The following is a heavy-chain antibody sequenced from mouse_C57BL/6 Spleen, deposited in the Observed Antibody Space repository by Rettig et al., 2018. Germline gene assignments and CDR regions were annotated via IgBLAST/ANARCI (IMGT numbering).Heavy chain of an antibody. CDR2: IRSKSNNYAT. J-gene: IGHJ4*01. CDR3: VRQEVYYGNYGGAMDY. D-gene: IGHD2-1*01. Sequence: EVQLVESGGGLVQPKGSLKLSCAASGFSFNTYAMNWVRQAPGKGLEWVARIRSKSNNYATYYADSVKDRFTISRDDSESMLYLQMNNLKTEDTAMYYCVRQEVYYGNYGGAMDYWGQGTSVTVSS. V-gene: IGHV10-1*01. CDR1: GFSFNTYA.